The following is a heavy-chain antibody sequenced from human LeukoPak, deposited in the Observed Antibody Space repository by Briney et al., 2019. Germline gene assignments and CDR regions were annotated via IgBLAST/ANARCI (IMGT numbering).Heavy chain of an antibody. Sequence: GGSLRLSCAASGFIFSSYAMHWVRQAPGKGLEWVVVISYDGSNKHYADSVKGRFTISRDNSKSTLYLQMNSLRAEDTAVYYCARDLVGGANDYWGQGTLVTVSS. J-gene: IGHJ4*02. D-gene: IGHD3-10*01. V-gene: IGHV3-30-3*01. CDR3: ARDLVGGANDY. CDR2: ISYDGSNK. CDR1: GFIFSSYA.